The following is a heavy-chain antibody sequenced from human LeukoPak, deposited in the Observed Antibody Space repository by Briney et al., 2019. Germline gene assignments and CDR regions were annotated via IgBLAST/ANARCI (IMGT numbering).Heavy chain of an antibody. CDR2: INQDGGEK. D-gene: IGHD6-19*01. J-gene: IGHJ4*02. Sequence: GGSLRLSCAASGFTFNNYWMSWVRQAPGKGLEWVANINQDGGEKYYVDSVKGRFTISRDNARNSQFLQMNSLRAEDTAVYYCASGGGWVFFNWGQGTLVTVSS. CDR1: GFTFNNYW. CDR3: ASGGGWVFFN. V-gene: IGHV3-7*01.